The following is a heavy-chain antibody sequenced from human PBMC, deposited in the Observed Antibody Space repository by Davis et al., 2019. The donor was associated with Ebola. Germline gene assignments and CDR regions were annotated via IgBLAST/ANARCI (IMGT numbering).Heavy chain of an antibody. CDR2: ITHNGRT. CDR1: GGSFSGFS. V-gene: IGHV4-34*01. J-gene: IGHJ5*02. D-gene: IGHD2-21*01. CDR3: ARGQGIEVIVSEENRFDP. Sequence: GSLRLSCAVSGGSFSGFSWTWIRQSPGQRLEWIGEITHNGRTDYNPSLGSRVTMSVDTSKNQFSLKLSSVTAAETAVYYCARGQGIEVIVSEENRFDPWGQGTLVTVSS.